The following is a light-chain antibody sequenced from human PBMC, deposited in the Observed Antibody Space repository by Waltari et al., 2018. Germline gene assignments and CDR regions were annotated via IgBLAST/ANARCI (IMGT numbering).Light chain of an antibody. J-gene: IGKJ1*01. CDR2: GAS. Sequence: RASQSVSSNLAWYQQKPGQAPRLLIYGASTRATGIPARFSGSGSGTEFTLTISSLQSEDFAVYYCQQYNNWPPGRTFGQGTKVEIK. CDR3: QQYNNWPPGRT. V-gene: IGKV3-15*01. CDR1: QSVSSN.